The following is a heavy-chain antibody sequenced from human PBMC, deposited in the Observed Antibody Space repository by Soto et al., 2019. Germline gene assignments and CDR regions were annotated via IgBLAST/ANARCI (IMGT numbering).Heavy chain of an antibody. CDR3: ARLYGLDAFDT. CDR2: IYYSGST. CDR1: GGSINSYY. J-gene: IGHJ3*02. V-gene: IGHV4-59*08. D-gene: IGHD3-16*02. Sequence: QVQLQESGPGLVKPSETLSLTCTVSGGSINSYYWSWIRQPPGKGLEWIGYIYYSGSTNYNPSLTSRVTISGDTSKNQFSLTLSSVTAADTAVYYCARLYGLDAFDTWGQGTMVTVSS.